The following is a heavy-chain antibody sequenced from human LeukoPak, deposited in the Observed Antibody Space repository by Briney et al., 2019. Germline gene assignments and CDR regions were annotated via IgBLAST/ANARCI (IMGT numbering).Heavy chain of an antibody. Sequence: ASVKVSRKASGYTFTSYYMHWVRQAPGQGLEWMGIINPSGGSKSHAQKFQGRVTMTRDMPTSKGYMELSSLRSDDTAVYYCAREVRVVCMDVWGKGTTVTVSS. V-gene: IGHV1-46*01. J-gene: IGHJ6*03. CDR3: AREVRVVCMDV. CDR1: GYTFTSYY. D-gene: IGHD2-15*01. CDR2: INPSGGSK.